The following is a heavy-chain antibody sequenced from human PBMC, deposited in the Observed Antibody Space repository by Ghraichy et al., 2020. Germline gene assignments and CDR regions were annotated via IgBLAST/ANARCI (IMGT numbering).Heavy chain of an antibody. V-gene: IGHV3-33*01. J-gene: IGHJ5*02. CDR3: ARGRGYSGSYYWLDT. D-gene: IGHD1-26*01. CDR2: FWSDGINT. CDR1: GFTFSDYG. Sequence: GESLNISCAASGFTFSDYGMHWVRQAPGRGLEWVAVFWSDGINTYYADSVKGRFTISRDNSKNTLSLQMNSLRAEDTALYYCARGRGYSGSYYWLDTWGQGTLVTVSS.